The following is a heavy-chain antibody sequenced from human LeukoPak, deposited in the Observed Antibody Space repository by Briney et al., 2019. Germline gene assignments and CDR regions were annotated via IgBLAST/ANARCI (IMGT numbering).Heavy chain of an antibody. CDR2: IYYSGST. CDR3: ARALRARITGTTASVYGMDV. Sequence: SETLSLTCTVSGGSISNYYWSWIRQPPGKGLEWIGYIYYSGSTNYNPSLKSRVTISVDTSKNQFSLKLGSVTAADTAVYYCARALRARITGTTASVYGMDVWGQGTTVTVSS. V-gene: IGHV4-59*01. J-gene: IGHJ6*02. CDR1: GGSISNYY. D-gene: IGHD1-20*01.